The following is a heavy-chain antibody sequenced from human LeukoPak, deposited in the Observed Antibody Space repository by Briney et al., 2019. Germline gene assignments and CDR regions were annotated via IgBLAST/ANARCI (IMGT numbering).Heavy chain of an antibody. J-gene: IGHJ4*02. CDR2: IYWDDDK. Sequence: SGPTLVKPTQTLTLTCTFSGFSLSTSGVGVGWIRQPPGKALEWLAVIYWDDDKRYSPSLKSRLTITKDTSKNQVVLTMTNMDPVDTATYYCAHRPGQWVATYHFDYWGKGTLVTVSS. CDR3: AHRPGQWVATYHFDY. V-gene: IGHV2-5*02. CDR1: GFSLSTSGVG. D-gene: IGHD6-19*01.